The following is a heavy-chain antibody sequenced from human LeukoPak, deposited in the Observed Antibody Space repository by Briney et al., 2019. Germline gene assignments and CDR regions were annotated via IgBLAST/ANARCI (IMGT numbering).Heavy chain of an antibody. J-gene: IGHJ4*02. CDR2: ISSSSSYI. V-gene: IGHV3-21*01. CDR3: ASYSGYDSDY. CDR1: GFTFSSYS. Sequence: GGSLRLSCAASGFTFSSYSMNWVREAPRKGLDWVSSISSSSSYIYYADSVKGRFTISRDNAKNSLYLQMNSLRAEDTAVYYCASYSGYDSDYWGQGTLVTVSS. D-gene: IGHD5-12*01.